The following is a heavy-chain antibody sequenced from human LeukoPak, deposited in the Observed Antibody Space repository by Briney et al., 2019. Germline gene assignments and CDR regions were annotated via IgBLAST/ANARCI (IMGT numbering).Heavy chain of an antibody. V-gene: IGHV3-15*01. CDR3: TTYVAVAGTRHFDA. Sequence: GGSLRLSCAASGFTFSNAWMSWVRQAPGKGLEWIGRIRSKTDGGTTDYAAPVKDRFTISRDDSKNTLFLQINSLKTEDTAVYYCTTYVAVAGTRHFDAWGQGALVTVSS. J-gene: IGHJ4*02. D-gene: IGHD6-19*01. CDR2: IRSKTDGGTT. CDR1: GFTFSNAW.